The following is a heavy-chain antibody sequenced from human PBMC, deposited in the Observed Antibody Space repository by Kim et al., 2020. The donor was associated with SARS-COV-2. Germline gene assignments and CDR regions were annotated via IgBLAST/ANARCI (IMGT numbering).Heavy chain of an antibody. CDR2: ITNNNGKT. V-gene: IGHV3-23*01. Sequence: GGSLRLSCEASGFAVYRFAMNWVRQAPGQGLEWIAAITNNNGKTYYQDSVKGRFTISRDESKNIVYLHRSSLRVEDTAVYYCAKDHPRPGWPTLGDWGQGTLVAVSS. CDR1: GFAVYRFA. CDR3: AKDHPRPGWPTLGD. D-gene: IGHD6-19*01. J-gene: IGHJ4*02.